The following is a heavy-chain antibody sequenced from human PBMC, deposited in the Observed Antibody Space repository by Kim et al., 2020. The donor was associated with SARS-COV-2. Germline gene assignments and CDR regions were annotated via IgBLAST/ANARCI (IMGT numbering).Heavy chain of an antibody. CDR1: GGSISSGDYY. D-gene: IGHD6-19*01. J-gene: IGHJ4*02. CDR3: ARGTGPMAVTDY. V-gene: IGHV4-30-4*01. CDR2: IYYSGST. Sequence: SETLSLTCTVSGGSISSGDYYWSWIRQPPGKGLEWIGYIYYSGSTYYNPSLKSRVTISVDTSKNQFSLKLSSVTAADTAVYYCARGTGPMAVTDYWGQGTLVTVSS.